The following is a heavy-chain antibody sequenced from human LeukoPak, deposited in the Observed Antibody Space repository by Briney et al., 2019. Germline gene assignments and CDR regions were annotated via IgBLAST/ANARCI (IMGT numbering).Heavy chain of an antibody. Sequence: GGSLRLSCAASGFTFSDYYMSWIRQAPGKGLEWVSYISSSGSTIYYADSVKGRFTISRDNAKNSLYLQMNSLRAEGTAVYYCARDAQQLAYGDNWFDPWGQGTLVTVSS. D-gene: IGHD6-13*01. V-gene: IGHV3-11*01. CDR1: GFTFSDYY. CDR2: ISSSGSTI. CDR3: ARDAQQLAYGDNWFDP. J-gene: IGHJ5*02.